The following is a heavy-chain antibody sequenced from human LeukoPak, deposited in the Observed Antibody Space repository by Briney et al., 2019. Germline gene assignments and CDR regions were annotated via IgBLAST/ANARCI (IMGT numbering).Heavy chain of an antibody. CDR2: MNPNGGNT. V-gene: IGHV1-8*03. CDR3: ARGLGGIVGIAARVGILAGIRKRSGNWFDP. D-gene: IGHD6-6*01. CDR1: GYTFTGYY. J-gene: IGHJ5*02. Sequence: ASVKVSCKASGYTFTGYYMHWVRQAPGQGLEWMGWMNPNGGNTGDAQKFPGRFTVARNTSISTAYMELSSLRSEDTAVYYCARGLGGIVGIAARVGILAGIRKRSGNWFDPWGQGTLVTVSS.